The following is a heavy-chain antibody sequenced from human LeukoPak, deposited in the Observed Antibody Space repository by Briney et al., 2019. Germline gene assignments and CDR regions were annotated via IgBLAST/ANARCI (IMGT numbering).Heavy chain of an antibody. J-gene: IGHJ6*03. Sequence: SETLSLTCTVSDGSISSYYWGWIRPPPGKGLEWIGYIYHSGSTNYNPSLKRRVTILVDTSKNQFSLTLSSVTAADTAVYYCARSRGYYGSGSYYMTLYYYYMDVWGKGTTVTISS. V-gene: IGHV4-59*01. D-gene: IGHD3-10*01. CDR1: DGSISSYY. CDR2: IYHSGST. CDR3: ARSRGYYGSGSYYMTLYYYYMDV.